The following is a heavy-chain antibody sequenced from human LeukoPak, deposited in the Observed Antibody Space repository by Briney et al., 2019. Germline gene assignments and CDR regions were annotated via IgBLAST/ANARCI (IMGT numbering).Heavy chain of an antibody. V-gene: IGHV5-51*01. Sequence: GESLKISCKGSGYSFTNYWIGWVRQMPGKGLEWMGIIYPGDSKTIYSPSFQGQVTISADKSISIAYLQWSSLKASDSAMYYCARRISRGEADYWGQGTLVTVSS. CDR1: GYSFTNYW. CDR3: ARRISRGEADY. D-gene: IGHD3-10*01. CDR2: IYPGDSKT. J-gene: IGHJ4*02.